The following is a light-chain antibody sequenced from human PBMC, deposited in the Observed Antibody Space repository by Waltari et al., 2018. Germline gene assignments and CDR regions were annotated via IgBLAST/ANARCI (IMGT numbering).Light chain of an antibody. CDR3: FSYAGSNNLV. V-gene: IGLV2-8*01. J-gene: IGLJ2*01. CDR2: EAP. CDR1: SSDVGAYNY. Sequence: QSALTQPPSASGSPGQSVTISCTGTSSDVGAYNYVSWYQQHPDEAPQLMIFEAPQRPSGVPDRFAGSKSGNTASLTVSGLQAEDEADYYCFSYAGSNNLVFGGGTKLTVL.